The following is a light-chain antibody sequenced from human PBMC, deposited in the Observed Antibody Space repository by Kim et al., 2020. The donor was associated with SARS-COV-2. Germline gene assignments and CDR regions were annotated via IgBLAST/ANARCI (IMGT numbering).Light chain of an antibody. J-gene: IGKJ2*01. CDR2: GAS. CDR1: QNVRTS. Sequence: EIVMTQSPATLSVSPGERAALSCRASQNVRTSLAWYQQKPGQPPRLLIYGASSRATGVPARFSSSGSGTEFTLTISSLQSEDFAVYFCQQYDNWPLYTFGQGTKLEI. V-gene: IGKV3-15*01. CDR3: QQYDNWPLYT.